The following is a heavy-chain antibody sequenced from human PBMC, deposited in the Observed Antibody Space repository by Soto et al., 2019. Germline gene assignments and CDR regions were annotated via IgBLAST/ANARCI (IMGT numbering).Heavy chain of an antibody. CDR2: INHSGST. V-gene: IGHV4-34*02. J-gene: IGHJ3*02. CDR3: VRGRAFMSRVASDI. D-gene: IGHD1-26*01. CDR1: GGSFSDYY. Sequence: QVQLQQRGAGLLKPAETLSLTCAVLGGSFSDYYWTWIRQPPGKGLEWIGEINHSGSTSYNPSLKSRLTLSVDTTTKEFSLNLSSVTAADTAAYHCVRGRAFMSRVASDIWGQGTMVTVSS.